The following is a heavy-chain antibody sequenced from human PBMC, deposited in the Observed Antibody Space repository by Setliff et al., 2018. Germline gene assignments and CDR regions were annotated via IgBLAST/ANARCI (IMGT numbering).Heavy chain of an antibody. CDR1: GGSISPYY. Sequence: SETLSLTCSVSGGSISPYYWGWIRQPPGKGLEWIGRVYNTGTTNYNPSLKSRVTISISADTSNKSFSLNLFSVTAADTAVYYCVGRDFSGGDSWGHGTLVTV. V-gene: IGHV4-4*08. CDR3: VGRDFSGGDS. D-gene: IGHD6-25*01. J-gene: IGHJ5*01. CDR2: VYNTGTT.